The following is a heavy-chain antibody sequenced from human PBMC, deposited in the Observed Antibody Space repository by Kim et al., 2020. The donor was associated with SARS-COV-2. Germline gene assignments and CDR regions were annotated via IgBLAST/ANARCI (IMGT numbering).Heavy chain of an antibody. CDR1: GGSISSSSYY. V-gene: IGHV4-39*01. J-gene: IGHJ4*02. CDR3: ARIADGSNYVFDY. CDR2: IYYSGST. D-gene: IGHD4-4*01. Sequence: SETLSLTCTVSGGSISSSSYYWGWIRQPPGKGLEWIGSIYYSGSTYYNPSLKSRVTISVDTSKNQFSLKLSSVTAADTAVYYCARIADGSNYVFDYWGQGTLVTVSS.